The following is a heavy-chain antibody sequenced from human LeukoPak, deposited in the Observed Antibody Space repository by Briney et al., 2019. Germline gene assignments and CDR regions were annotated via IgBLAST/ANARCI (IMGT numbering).Heavy chain of an antibody. CDR1: GGSISSSSYY. D-gene: IGHD1-26*01. V-gene: IGHV4-39*07. Sequence: KSSETLSLTCTVSGGSISSSSYYWGWIRQPPGKGLEWIGSIYYSGSTYYNPSLKSRVTISVDTSKNQFSLKLSSVTAADTAVYYCARSSGSLFDYWGQGTLVTVSS. CDR3: ARSSGSLFDY. J-gene: IGHJ4*02. CDR2: IYYSGST.